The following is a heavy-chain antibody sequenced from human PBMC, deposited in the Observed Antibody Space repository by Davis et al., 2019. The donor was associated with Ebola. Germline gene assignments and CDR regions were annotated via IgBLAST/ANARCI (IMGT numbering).Heavy chain of an antibody. Sequence: GGSLRLSCKGSGYSFTSYWIGWVRQMPGKGLEWMGIIYPDDSDTIYSPSFQGQVTISADKSISTAYLQWSSLKASDTAMYYCARRGIVVVTAKDAFDIWGQGTMVTVSS. J-gene: IGHJ3*02. CDR2: IYPDDSDT. V-gene: IGHV5-51*01. CDR1: GYSFTSYW. D-gene: IGHD2-21*02. CDR3: ARRGIVVVTAKDAFDI.